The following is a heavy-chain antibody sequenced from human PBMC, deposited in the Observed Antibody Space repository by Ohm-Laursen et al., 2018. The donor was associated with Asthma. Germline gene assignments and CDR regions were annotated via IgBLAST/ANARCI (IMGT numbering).Heavy chain of an antibody. Sequence: SLRLSCTASGFTFSSYGIHWVRHSPGKGLEWVAVISADGSNQYYGDSVKGRFTISRDNSKNTLYLQMNSLRAEDTAVYYCASSVSSSQAPLGMDVWGQGTTVSVSS. V-gene: IGHV3-30*03. D-gene: IGHD2-15*01. CDR1: GFTFSSYG. J-gene: IGHJ6*02. CDR2: ISADGSNQ. CDR3: ASSVSSSQAPLGMDV.